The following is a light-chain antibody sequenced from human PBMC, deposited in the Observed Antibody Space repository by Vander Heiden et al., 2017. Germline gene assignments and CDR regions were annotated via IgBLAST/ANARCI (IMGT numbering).Light chain of an antibody. CDR2: WAS. V-gene: IGKV4-1*01. CDR1: QSVLYSSNNKNY. Sequence: DIVMTQSPDSLAVSLGERATINCKSSQSVLYSSNNKNYLAWYQQKPGQPPKLLIYWASNREYGVPDRFSGSGSGTDFTLTSSSLQAEDVAVYYWQQDYSTGTFGQGTKVEIK. CDR3: QQDYSTGT. J-gene: IGKJ1*01.